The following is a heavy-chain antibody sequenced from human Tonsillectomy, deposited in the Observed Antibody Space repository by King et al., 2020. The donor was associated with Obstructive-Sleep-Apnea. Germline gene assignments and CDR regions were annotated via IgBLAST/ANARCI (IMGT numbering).Heavy chain of an antibody. CDR2: ISDYNVNT. V-gene: IGHV1-18*04. J-gene: IGHJ4*02. CDR1: GYTFTNYG. Sequence: QLVQSGAEVKKPGASVKVSCEASGYTFTNYGISWVRQAPGQGLEWMGWISDYNVNTHSAQKLQGRVTMTTDTSTSTAYMALRSLRSDDTAVYYCARGGDSSTGYDFDSWGQGTLVTVSS. D-gene: IGHD6-13*01. CDR3: ARGGDSSTGYDFDS.